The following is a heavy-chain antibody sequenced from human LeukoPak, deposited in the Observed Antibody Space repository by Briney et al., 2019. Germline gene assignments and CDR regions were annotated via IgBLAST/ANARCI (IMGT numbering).Heavy chain of an antibody. Sequence: PGGSLRLSCAGSGFMFSNYWMTWVRQAPGKGLEWVANIDQNGSEKLYVDSVKGRFTISRDNAKNSLYLQMNSLRVEDTALYYCARDQGAAGDYWGQGTLVTVSS. J-gene: IGHJ4*02. CDR3: ARDQGAAGDY. V-gene: IGHV3-7*01. CDR2: IDQNGSEK. CDR1: GFMFSNYW. D-gene: IGHD6-13*01.